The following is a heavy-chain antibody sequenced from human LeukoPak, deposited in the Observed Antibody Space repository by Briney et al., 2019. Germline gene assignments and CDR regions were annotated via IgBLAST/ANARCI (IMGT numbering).Heavy chain of an antibody. V-gene: IGHV3-23*01. Sequence: GGSLRLSCAASGFTFSSSAMSWVRQAPGKGLEWVSAISGSGGSTYYADSVKGRFTISRDNSKNTLYLQMNSLRAEDTAVYYCAKDLSYYDFWSLDYWGQGTLVTVSS. CDR2: ISGSGGST. CDR1: GFTFSSSA. D-gene: IGHD3-3*01. J-gene: IGHJ4*02. CDR3: AKDLSYYDFWSLDY.